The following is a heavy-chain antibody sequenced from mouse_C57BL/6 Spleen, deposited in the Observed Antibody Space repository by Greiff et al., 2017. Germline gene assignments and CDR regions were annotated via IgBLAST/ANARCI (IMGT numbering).Heavy chain of an antibody. J-gene: IGHJ4*01. D-gene: IGHD2-3*01. CDR3: ARFYGYYQDYAMGY. V-gene: IGHV1-72*01. Sequence: VQLQQPGAELVKPGASVKLSCKASGYTFTSYWMHWVKQRPGRGLEWIGRIDPNSGGTKYNEKFKSKATLTVDKPSSTAYMQISSLTSEDSAVYYCARFYGYYQDYAMGYWGQGTSVTVAS. CDR2: IDPNSGGT. CDR1: GYTFTSYW.